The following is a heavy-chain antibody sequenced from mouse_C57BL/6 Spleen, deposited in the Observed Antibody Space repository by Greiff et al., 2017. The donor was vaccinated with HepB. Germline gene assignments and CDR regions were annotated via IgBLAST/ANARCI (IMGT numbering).Heavy chain of an antibody. D-gene: IGHD1-1*01. J-gene: IGHJ4*01. CDR2: INPSNGGT. V-gene: IGHV1-53*01. Sequence: VQLQQPGTELVKPGASVKLSCKASGYTFTSYWMHWVKQRPGQGLEWIGNINPSNGGTNYNEKFKSKATLTVDKSSSTAYMQLSSLTSEDSAVYYCARGRITTVVATDDYYAMDYWGQGTSVTVSS. CDR3: ARGRITTVVATDDYYAMDY. CDR1: GYTFTSYW.